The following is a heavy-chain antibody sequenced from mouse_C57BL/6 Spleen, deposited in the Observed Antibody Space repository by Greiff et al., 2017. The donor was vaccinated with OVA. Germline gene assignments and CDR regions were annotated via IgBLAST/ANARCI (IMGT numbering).Heavy chain of an antibody. CDR1: GYTFTSYW. D-gene: IGHD1-1*01. V-gene: IGHV1-74*01. CDR3: AISLITTVSMDY. CDR2: IHPSDSDT. J-gene: IGHJ4*01. Sequence: QVQLQQPGAELVKPGASVKVSCKASGYTFTSYWMHWVKQRPGQGLEWIGRIHPSDSDTNYNQKFKGKATLTVDKSSSTAYMQLSSLTSEDSAVYDCAISLITTVSMDYWGQGTSVTVSS.